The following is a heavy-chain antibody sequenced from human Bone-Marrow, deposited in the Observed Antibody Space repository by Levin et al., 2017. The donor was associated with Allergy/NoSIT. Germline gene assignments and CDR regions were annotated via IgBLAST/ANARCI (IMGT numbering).Heavy chain of an antibody. CDR1: GGSFSGYY. CDR3: ASKTYNWNYKKRNDAFDI. Sequence: SETLSLTCAVYGGSFSGYYWSWIRQPPGKGLEWIGEINHSGSTNYNPSLKSRVTISVDTSKNQFSLKLSSVTAADTAVYYCASKTYNWNYKKRNDAFDIWGQGTMVTVSS. CDR2: INHSGST. J-gene: IGHJ3*02. D-gene: IGHD1-7*01. V-gene: IGHV4-34*01.